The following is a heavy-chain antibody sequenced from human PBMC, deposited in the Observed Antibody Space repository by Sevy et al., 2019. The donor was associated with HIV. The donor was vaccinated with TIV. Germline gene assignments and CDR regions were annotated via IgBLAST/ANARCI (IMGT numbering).Heavy chain of an antibody. D-gene: IGHD1-26*01. CDR2: INYNGHI. CDR3: AGENAWGRGYS. Sequence: SETLSLTCTVSGVSITSLYLNWIRQPPGKGLEWIANINYNGHINYNPSLKRRVTLSLDTSKNQFYLRLRYVTAADTAMYYCAGENAWGRGYSWGQGTLVTVSS. CDR1: GVSITSLY. J-gene: IGHJ4*02. V-gene: IGHV4-59*08.